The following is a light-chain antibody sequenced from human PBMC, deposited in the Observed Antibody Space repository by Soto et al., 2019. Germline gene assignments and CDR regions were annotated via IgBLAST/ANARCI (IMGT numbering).Light chain of an antibody. CDR1: SSDVGAYDF. CDR3: SSYTTSSTRV. J-gene: IGLJ1*01. CDR2: GVI. Sequence: QSVLTQPASVSGSPGQSITISCTGTSSDVGAYDFVSWYQQHPDKAPKLMIYGVIYRPSGVSNRFSGSKSVNTATLTISGLQAEDEGDYYCSSYTTSSTRVFGTGTKVTVL. V-gene: IGLV2-14*03.